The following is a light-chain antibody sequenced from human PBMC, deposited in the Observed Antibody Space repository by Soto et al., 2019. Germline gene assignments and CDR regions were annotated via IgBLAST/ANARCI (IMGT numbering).Light chain of an antibody. CDR2: DNN. J-gene: IGLJ2*01. V-gene: IGLV1-51*01. CDR3: GTWDNTLSAVV. Sequence: QSVLTQPPSVSVAPGQKVTISCSGTNSNIGNNYVSWYQQLPGTAPKFLIYDNNKRPSGIPDRFSGSRSGTSATLGITGLQTGDEADYYCGTWDNTLSAVVFGGGTKLTVL. CDR1: NSNIGNNY.